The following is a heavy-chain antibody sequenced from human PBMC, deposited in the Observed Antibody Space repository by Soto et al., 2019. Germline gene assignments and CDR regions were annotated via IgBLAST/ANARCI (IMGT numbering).Heavy chain of an antibody. D-gene: IGHD2-15*01. J-gene: IGHJ5*02. Sequence: SETLSLTCAVYGGSFSGYYWSWIRQPPGKGLEWIGEINHNGSTNYNPSLKSRVTISVDTSKNQFSLKLSSVTAADTAVYYCARGHCGGGSCSRFDPWGQGTLVTVSS. CDR1: GGSFSGYY. CDR2: INHNGST. CDR3: ARGHCGGGSCSRFDP. V-gene: IGHV4-34*01.